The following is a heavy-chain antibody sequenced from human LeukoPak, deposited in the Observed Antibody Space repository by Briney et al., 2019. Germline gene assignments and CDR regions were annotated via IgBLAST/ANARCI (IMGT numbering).Heavy chain of an antibody. CDR1: GYSFTGFY. Sequence: ASVKVSCKASGYSFTGFYMHWVRQAPGQGLEWMGWINPNSGGTNYAQRFQGRVTMTMDTSISTAYMELSSMRSDDTAVYYCASRKAVAGKTTLDYWGQGTLVTVSS. J-gene: IGHJ4*02. CDR3: ASRKAVAGKTTLDY. V-gene: IGHV1-2*02. D-gene: IGHD6-19*01. CDR2: INPNSGGT.